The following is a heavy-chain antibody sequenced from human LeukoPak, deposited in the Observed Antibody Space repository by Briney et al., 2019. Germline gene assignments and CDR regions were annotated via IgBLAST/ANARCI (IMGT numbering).Heavy chain of an antibody. D-gene: IGHD1-14*01. CDR3: ARVSIVDPEDAFDI. J-gene: IGHJ3*02. V-gene: IGHV1-46*01. CDR1: GYTFTSYY. CDR2: INPSGGST. Sequence: ASVKVSCTASGYTFTSYYMHWVRQAPGQGLEWMGIINPSGGSTSYAQKFQGRVTMTRDTSTSTVYMELSSLRSEDTAVYYCARVSIVDPEDAFDIWAKGQWSPSLQ.